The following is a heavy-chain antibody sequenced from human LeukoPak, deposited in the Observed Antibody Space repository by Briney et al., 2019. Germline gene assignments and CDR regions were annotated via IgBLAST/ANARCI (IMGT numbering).Heavy chain of an antibody. D-gene: IGHD2-2*01. CDR2: INSDGSWT. CDR3: VSFYETY. V-gene: IGHV3-74*01. J-gene: IGHJ4*02. CDR1: GNYW. Sequence: PGGSLRLSCAASGNYWMHWVRQAPGKGLVWVSHINSDGSWTSYEYSVKGRFTISKDNAKNTVYLQMNNLRAEDTAVYYCVSFYETYWGRGTLVTASS.